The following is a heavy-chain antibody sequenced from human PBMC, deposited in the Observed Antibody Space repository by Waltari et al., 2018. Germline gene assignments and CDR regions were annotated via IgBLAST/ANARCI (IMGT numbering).Heavy chain of an antibody. CDR2: INHDGGT. V-gene: IGHV4-34*01. J-gene: IGHJ5*02. D-gene: IGHD2-2*02. Sequence: QVQLQQWGAGLLKPSETLSLTCAVDGGSFSGYYATWNRQPPGQGLEWIGEINHDGGTSYNPSLKSRATISVDTSKNQLSLILNSVTAADTAVYYCAIRRCSVTNCYMRNWFDPWGQGILVTVSS. CDR3: AIRRCSVTNCYMRNWFDP. CDR1: GGSFSGYY.